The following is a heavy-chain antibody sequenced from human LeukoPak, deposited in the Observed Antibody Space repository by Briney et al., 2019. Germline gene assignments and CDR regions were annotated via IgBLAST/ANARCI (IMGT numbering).Heavy chain of an antibody. J-gene: IGHJ3*02. CDR1: GFTFSSYS. D-gene: IGHD5-24*01. Sequence: GGSLRLSCAASGFTFSSYSMNWVRQAPGEGLEWVSSISSSSSYIYYADSVKGRFTISRDNAKNSLYLQMNSLRAEDTAVYYCARDRASMANHDAFDIWGQGTMVTVSS. CDR3: ARDRASMANHDAFDI. V-gene: IGHV3-21*01. CDR2: ISSSSSYI.